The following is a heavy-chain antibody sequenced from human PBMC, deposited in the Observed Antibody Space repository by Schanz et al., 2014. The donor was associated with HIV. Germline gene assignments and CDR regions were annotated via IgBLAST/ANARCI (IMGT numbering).Heavy chain of an antibody. J-gene: IGHJ4*02. V-gene: IGHV3-33*01. CDR2: IWYDGSNK. CDR3: ARDSGSYVYFDD. CDR1: GFTFSSYG. Sequence: QVQLVESGGGVVQPGRSLRLSCAASGFTFSSYGMHWVRQAPGKGLEWVAVIWYDGSNKYYADSVKGRFTISRDNSKKTLYLQMNSLRAEDTAVYYCARDSGSYVYFDDWGQGTLVTDSS. D-gene: IGHD1-26*01.